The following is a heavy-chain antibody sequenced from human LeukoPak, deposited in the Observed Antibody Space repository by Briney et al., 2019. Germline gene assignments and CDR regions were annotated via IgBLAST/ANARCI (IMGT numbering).Heavy chain of an antibody. Sequence: GASVKVSCKASGYTFANYAMHWVRQAPGQRLEWMGWINAGNGNTKYSQEFQGRVTITRDTSASTSYMELSSLRSEDMAVYYCARGYYDSSFYYSAHYYYYYMDVWGEGTTVTVSS. J-gene: IGHJ6*03. CDR2: INAGNGNT. D-gene: IGHD3-22*01. CDR3: ARGYYDSSFYYSAHYYYYYMDV. V-gene: IGHV1-3*03. CDR1: GYTFANYA.